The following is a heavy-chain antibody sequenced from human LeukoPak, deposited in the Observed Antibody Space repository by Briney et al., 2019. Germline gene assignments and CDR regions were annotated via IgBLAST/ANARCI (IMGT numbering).Heavy chain of an antibody. Sequence: SETLSLTCTVSGGSISSYYWSWIRQPPGKGLECIGHVYYSGSTDYNPSLKSRLTISVDSSMNQFSLKLSSVTAADTAVYYCARDLRGGYDTYFDYWGQGTLVTVSS. D-gene: IGHD5-12*01. CDR1: GGSISSYY. CDR2: VYYSGST. V-gene: IGHV4-59*12. CDR3: ARDLRGGYDTYFDY. J-gene: IGHJ4*02.